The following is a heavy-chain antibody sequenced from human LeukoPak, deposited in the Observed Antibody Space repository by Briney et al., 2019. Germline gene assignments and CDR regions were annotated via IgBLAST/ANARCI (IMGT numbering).Heavy chain of an antibody. CDR3: AREKSMDPTIDY. CDR1: GGSISSGGYY. J-gene: IGHJ4*02. V-gene: IGHV4-31*03. CDR2: IYYSGST. Sequence: SETLSLTCTVSGGSISSGGYYWSWIRQHPGKGLEWIGYIYYSGSTYYNSSLKSRVTISVDTSKNQFSLKLSSVTAADTAVYYCAREKSMDPTIDYWGQGTLVTVSS. D-gene: IGHD1-14*01.